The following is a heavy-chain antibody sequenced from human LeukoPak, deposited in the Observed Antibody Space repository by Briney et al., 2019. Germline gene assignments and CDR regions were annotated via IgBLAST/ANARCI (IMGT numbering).Heavy chain of an antibody. D-gene: IGHD5-18*01. J-gene: IGHJ3*02. CDR2: ISGSGGST. V-gene: IGHV3-23*01. CDR3: AKEEYPMVMYDAFDI. Sequence: AGSLRLSCAASGFTFSSYVMSWIRQAPGKGLEWVSAISGSGGSTYYADPVKGRFTISKDNSKNTLYLQMNSLRAEDTAVYYCAKEEYPMVMYDAFDIWGQGTMVTVSS. CDR1: GFTFSSYV.